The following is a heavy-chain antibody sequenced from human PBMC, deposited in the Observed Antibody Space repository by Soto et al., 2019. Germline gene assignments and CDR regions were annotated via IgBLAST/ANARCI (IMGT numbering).Heavy chain of an antibody. V-gene: IGHV3-21*04. CDR2: ISGGGSYI. D-gene: IGHD2-15*01. Sequence: PGGSLRLSCSASGFTFSDENMSWVRQVPGKGLAWVSGISGGGSYIFYADSVQGRFSISRDNPKNSLFLEMNSLRVEDTAVYYCARDSDCRMTSCFFPPHVWGQGTTVTVSS. CDR3: ARDSDCRMTSCFFPPHV. J-gene: IGHJ6*02. CDR1: GFTFSDEN.